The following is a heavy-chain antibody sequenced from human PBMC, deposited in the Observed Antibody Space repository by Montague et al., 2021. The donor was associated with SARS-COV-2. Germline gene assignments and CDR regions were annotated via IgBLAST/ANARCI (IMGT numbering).Heavy chain of an antibody. D-gene: IGHD5-18*01. CDR3: AKDASPFEPAMVTDYYYYGMDV. CDR2: ISGSGGST. V-gene: IGHV3-23*01. J-gene: IGHJ6*02. Sequence: SLRLSCAASGFTFSSYAMSWVRQAPGKGLEWVSAISGSGGSTYYADSVKGRFTISRDNSKNTLYLQMNSLRAEDTAVYYCAKDASPFEPAMVTDYYYYGMDVWGQGTTVTVFS. CDR1: GFTFSSYA.